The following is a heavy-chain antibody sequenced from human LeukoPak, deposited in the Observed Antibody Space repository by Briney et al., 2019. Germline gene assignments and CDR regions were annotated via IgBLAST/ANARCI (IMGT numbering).Heavy chain of an antibody. CDR1: GFTFNNYW. CDR2: INSDGSNT. D-gene: IGHD5-12*01. Sequence: GGSVRLFCAASGFTFNNYWMHWVRQAPGKGLVWVSRINSDGSNTNYADSVKGRFTISRDNAKNTLYLQMNSLRAEDTAVYYCARDSLSGAYRLDYWGQGALVTVSS. CDR3: ARDSLSGAYRLDY. J-gene: IGHJ4*02. V-gene: IGHV3-74*01.